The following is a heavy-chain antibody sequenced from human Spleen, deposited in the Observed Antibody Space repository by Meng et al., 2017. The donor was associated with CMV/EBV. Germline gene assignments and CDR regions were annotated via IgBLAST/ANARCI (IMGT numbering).Heavy chain of an antibody. CDR2: IYSGGST. D-gene: IGHD3-22*01. CDR1: GFTVSSNY. V-gene: IGHV3-53*01. Sequence: GGSLSLSCAASGFTVSSNYMSWVRQAPGKELEWVSVIYSGGSTYYADYVTGRFTISRDNSKNTLYLQMNSLRDEDTAVYYCASSFLEDYDSYDSSGYYYFDFWGQGTLVTVSS. CDR3: ASSFLEDYDSYDSSGYYYFDF. J-gene: IGHJ4*02.